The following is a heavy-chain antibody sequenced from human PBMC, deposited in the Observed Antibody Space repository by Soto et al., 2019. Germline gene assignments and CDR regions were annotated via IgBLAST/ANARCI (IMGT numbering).Heavy chain of an antibody. J-gene: IGHJ6*02. CDR1: GYTFTSYY. CDR2: INPSGGST. D-gene: IGHD2-2*01. CDR3: ARVVVVPAAPVSYYYGMDV. V-gene: IGHV1-46*01. Sequence: ASVKVSCKASGYTFTSYYMHWVRQAPGQGLEWMGIINPSGGSTSYAQKFQGRVTMTRDTSTSTVYMELSSLRSEDTAVYYCARVVVVPAAPVSYYYGMDVWVQGTTVTVS.